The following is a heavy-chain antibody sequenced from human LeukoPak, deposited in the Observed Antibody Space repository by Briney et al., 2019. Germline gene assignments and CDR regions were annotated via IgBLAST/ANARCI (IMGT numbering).Heavy chain of an antibody. CDR1: GDSISSSS. CDR2: ISNNGKT. J-gene: IGHJ6*03. D-gene: IGHD2/OR15-2a*01. Sequence: SETLSFTCTGSGDSISSSSWTWIRQSPGKGLKSLGYISNNGKTKYKTSFEGRVTMSVDTSKSQFSLPSSFVTAANTAVYYWARRIFSGKFRHLLYSYMDVWGKGTTVIVS. V-gene: IGHV4-59*08. CDR3: ARRIFSGKFRHLLYSYMDV.